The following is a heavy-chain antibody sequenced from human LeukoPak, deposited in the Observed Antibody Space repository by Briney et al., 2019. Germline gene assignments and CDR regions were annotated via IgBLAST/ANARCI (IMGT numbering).Heavy chain of an antibody. CDR2: IYTSGGT. CDR3: ARNFLWSSTTFSYYYYMDV. Sequence: PSETLSLTCTVSGGSISSYYWSWIRQPAGKGLEWIGRIYTSGGTNYNPSLKSRVTISVDTSKNQFSLKLSSVTAADTAVYYCARNFLWSSTTFSYYYYMDVWGKGTTVTVSS. J-gene: IGHJ6*03. CDR1: GGSISSYY. V-gene: IGHV4-4*07. D-gene: IGHD2-21*01.